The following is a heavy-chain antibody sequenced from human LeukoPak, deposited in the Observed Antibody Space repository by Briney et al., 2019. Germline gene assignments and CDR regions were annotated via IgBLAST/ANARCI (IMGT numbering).Heavy chain of an antibody. CDR2: ISAYNGNT. V-gene: IGHV1-18*04. CDR3: ARMGDSGDEGESDY. CDR1: GYTFTSYG. D-gene: IGHD5-12*01. Sequence: VASVKVSCKASGYTFTSYGISWVRQAPGQGLEWMGWISAYNGNTNYAQMLQGRVTMTTDTSTSTAYMELRSLRSDDTAVYYCARMGDSGDEGESDYWGQGTLVTVSS. J-gene: IGHJ4*02.